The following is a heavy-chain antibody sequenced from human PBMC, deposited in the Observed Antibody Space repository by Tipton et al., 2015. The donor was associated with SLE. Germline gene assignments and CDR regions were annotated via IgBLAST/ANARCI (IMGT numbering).Heavy chain of an antibody. CDR2: ISSSGSTI. D-gene: IGHD3-10*01. CDR3: AREDGSGSYSVDY. V-gene: IGHV3-48*03. CDR1: GFTFSSYE. J-gene: IGHJ4*02. Sequence: SLRLSCAASGFTFSSYEMNWVRQAPGKGLEWVSYISSSGSTIYYADSVKGRFTISRDNAKNSLYLQRNSLRAEDTAGYYCAREDGSGSYSVDYWGQGTLVTV.